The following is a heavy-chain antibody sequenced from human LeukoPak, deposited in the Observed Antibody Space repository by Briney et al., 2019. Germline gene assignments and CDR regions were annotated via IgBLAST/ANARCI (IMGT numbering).Heavy chain of an antibody. CDR3: ARAYMTATRHFDY. J-gene: IGHJ4*02. V-gene: IGHV1-2*02. Sequence: VKVSCKASGYTFTGYYMHWVRQAPGQGLEWMGWINPNSGGTNYAQKFQGRLTITADESTSTAYMELSSLKSEDTAVYYCARAYMTATRHFDYWGQGTLVTVSS. CDR2: INPNSGGT. CDR1: GYTFTGYY. D-gene: IGHD2-21*02.